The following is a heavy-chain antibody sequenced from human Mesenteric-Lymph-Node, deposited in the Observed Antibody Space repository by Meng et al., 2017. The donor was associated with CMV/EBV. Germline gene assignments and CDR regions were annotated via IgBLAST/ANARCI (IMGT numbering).Heavy chain of an antibody. J-gene: IGHJ4*02. V-gene: IGHV3-74*01. CDR1: GFTFSSYW. D-gene: IGHD5-12*01. CDR2: INSDGSST. CDR3: TRDSPGHGGYDY. Sequence: GESLKISCAASGFTFSSYWMHWVRQAPGKGLVWVSRINSDGSSTSYADSVKGRFTISRDNAKNTLYLQMNSLRAEDTAVYYCTRDSPGHGGYDYWGQGALVTVSS.